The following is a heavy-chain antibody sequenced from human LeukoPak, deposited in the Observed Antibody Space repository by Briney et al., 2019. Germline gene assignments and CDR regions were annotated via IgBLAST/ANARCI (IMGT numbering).Heavy chain of an antibody. CDR2: IKQDGSVQ. D-gene: IGHD3-22*01. Sequence: GGSLRLSCAASGFIFSSYGMHWVRQAPGKGLEWVANIKQDGSVQYYVDSVKGRFTISGDNAKNSLYLQMNSLRAEDTAVYYCARKGLGDCWGQGTLVTVSS. J-gene: IGHJ4*02. V-gene: IGHV3-7*01. CDR1: GFIFSSYG. CDR3: ARKGLGDC.